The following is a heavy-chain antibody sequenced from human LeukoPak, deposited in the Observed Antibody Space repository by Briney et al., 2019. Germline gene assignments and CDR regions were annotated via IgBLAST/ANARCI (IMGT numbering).Heavy chain of an antibody. CDR3: ARHGSVRSPLGP. CDR2: IIPILGIA. D-gene: IGHD3-10*01. V-gene: IGHV1-69*04. Sequence: SVKVSRKASGGTFSSYAISWVRQAPGQGLEWMGRIIPILGIANYAQKFQGRVTITADKSTSTAYMELSSLRSEDTAVYYCARHGSVRSPLGPWGQGTLVTVSS. CDR1: GGTFSSYA. J-gene: IGHJ5*02.